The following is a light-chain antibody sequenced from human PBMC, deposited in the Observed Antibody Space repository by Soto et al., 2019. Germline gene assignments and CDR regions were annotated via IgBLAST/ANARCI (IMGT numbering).Light chain of an antibody. CDR2: SNN. CDR3: QSYDSSLSGYV. V-gene: IGLV1-40*01. Sequence: QSVLKKPPSVSGSPGQRVTLSCTGSSSNIGAGNDVHWYRHLPGTAPKVLIFSNNNRPSGVPDRFSGSKSGTSASLAITGLQAEDEAEYYCQSYDSSLSGYVFGSGTKVTVL. J-gene: IGLJ1*01. CDR1: SSNIGAGND.